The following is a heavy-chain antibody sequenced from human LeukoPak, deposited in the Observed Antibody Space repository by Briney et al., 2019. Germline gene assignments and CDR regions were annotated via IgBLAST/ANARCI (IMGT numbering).Heavy chain of an antibody. Sequence: GSLRLSCVASGFTFSSYEMNWVRQAPGKGLEWIGSIYNDGSTHHNPSLWSRVSISVDTSKNDFSLKLTSVTAADTAVYYCARGLGASGWYSLDSWGQGTLVTVSA. CDR1: GFTFSSYE. CDR3: ARGLGASGWYSLDS. D-gene: IGHD6-19*01. V-gene: IGHV4-38-2*01. J-gene: IGHJ4*02. CDR2: IYNDGST.